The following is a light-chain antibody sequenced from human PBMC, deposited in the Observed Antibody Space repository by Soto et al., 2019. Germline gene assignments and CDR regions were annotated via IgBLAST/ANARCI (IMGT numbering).Light chain of an antibody. CDR3: QQHGGSPPYT. Sequence: VLTQSPGTLSLSPGERATISCRASQSISSSYLAWYQHKPGQAPRLLIYGASSRATGIPHRFSGSGSGTDFTLTIRRLEPEDCGVYYCQQHGGSPPYTFGQGTRLEIK. CDR1: QSISSSY. J-gene: IGKJ2*01. CDR2: GAS. V-gene: IGKV3-20*01.